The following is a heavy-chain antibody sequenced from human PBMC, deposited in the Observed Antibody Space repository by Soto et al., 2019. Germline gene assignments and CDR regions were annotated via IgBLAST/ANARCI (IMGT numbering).Heavy chain of an antibody. CDR2: ISGGGGST. V-gene: IGHV3-23*01. CDR3: EKSLFLYWFDP. CDR1: RFTFRSYA. Sequence: GGSLRLSCAASRFTFRSYAVSWVRQAPGKGLEWVSVISGGGGSTYYVDSVKGRFTISRDNSKNTLYLQMNSLRAKDTAAYYCEKSLFLYWFDPWGQGSLVTVSS. J-gene: IGHJ5*02.